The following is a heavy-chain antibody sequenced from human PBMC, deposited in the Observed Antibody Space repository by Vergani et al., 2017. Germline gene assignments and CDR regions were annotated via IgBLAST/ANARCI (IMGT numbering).Heavy chain of an antibody. J-gene: IGHJ4*02. V-gene: IGHV3-30*18. CDR2: ISYDGSNK. CDR3: AKDYTAAKSYFDY. CDR1: GFTFSSYG. Sequence: QVQLVESGGGVVQPGRSLRLSCAASGFTFSSYGMHWVRQAPGTGLEWVAVISYDGSNKYYADSVKGRFTISRDNSKNTLYLQMNSLRAEDTAVYYCAKDYTAAKSYFDYWGQGTLVTVSS. D-gene: IGHD5-18*01.